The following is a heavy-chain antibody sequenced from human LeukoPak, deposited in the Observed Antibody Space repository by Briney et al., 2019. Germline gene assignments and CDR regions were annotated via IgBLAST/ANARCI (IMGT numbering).Heavy chain of an antibody. J-gene: IGHJ4*02. D-gene: IGHD4-17*01. Sequence: SETLSLTCTVSGGSISSYYWSWIRQPPGKGLEWIGYIYYSGSTNCNPSLKSRVTISVDTSKNQFSLKLSSVTAADTAVYYCARAGGDYAEASWWGQGTLVTVSS. CDR3: ARAGGDYAEASW. V-gene: IGHV4-59*01. CDR2: IYYSGST. CDR1: GGSISSYY.